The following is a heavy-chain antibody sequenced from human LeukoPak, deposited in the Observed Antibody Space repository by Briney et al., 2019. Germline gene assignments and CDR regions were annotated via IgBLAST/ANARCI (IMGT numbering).Heavy chain of an antibody. CDR1: GFTFSSYA. Sequence: GGSLRLSCAASGFTFSSYAMSWVRQAPGKGLEWDSAISGSGGSTYYADSVKGRFTISRDNSKNTLYLQMNSLRAEDTAVYYCAKDSPYYYDSSGYSDYWGQGTLVTVSS. CDR2: ISGSGGST. CDR3: AKDSPYYYDSSGYSDY. V-gene: IGHV3-23*01. D-gene: IGHD3-22*01. J-gene: IGHJ4*02.